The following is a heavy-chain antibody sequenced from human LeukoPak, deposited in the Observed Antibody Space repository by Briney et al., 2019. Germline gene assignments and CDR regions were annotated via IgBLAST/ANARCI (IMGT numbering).Heavy chain of an antibody. CDR2: IYYSGST. Sequence: SETLSLTCTVSGGSISSSSYYWGWIRQPPGKGLEWIGSIYYSGSTYYNPSLKSRVTISVDTSKNQFSLKLSSVTAADTAVYYCATEDPVLMVYAIDYWGQGTLVIVSS. J-gene: IGHJ4*02. CDR1: GGSISSSSYY. CDR3: ATEDPVLMVYAIDY. V-gene: IGHV4-39*01. D-gene: IGHD2-8*01.